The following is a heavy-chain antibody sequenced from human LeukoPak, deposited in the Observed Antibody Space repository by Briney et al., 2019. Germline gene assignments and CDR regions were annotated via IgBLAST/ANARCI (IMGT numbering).Heavy chain of an antibody. CDR1: GGTFSSYA. CDR2: IIPIFGTA. D-gene: IGHD5-24*01. J-gene: IGHJ6*03. V-gene: IGHV1-69*05. CDR3: ATEMAPAKSYYYYMDV. Sequence: ASVKVSCKASGGTFSSYAISWVRQAPGQGLEWMGRIIPIFGTANYAQKLQGRVTMTTDTSTSTAYMELRSLRSDDTAVYYCATEMAPAKSYYYYMDVWGKGTTVTVSS.